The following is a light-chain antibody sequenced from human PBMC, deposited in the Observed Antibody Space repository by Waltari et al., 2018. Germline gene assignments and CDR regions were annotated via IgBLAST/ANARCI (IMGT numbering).Light chain of an antibody. CDR2: LGS. V-gene: IGKV2-28*01. CDR3: MQALQTSYT. CDR1: QSLLHSNGHNY. J-gene: IGKJ2*01. Sequence: DIVMTQSPLSLPVTPGEPASISCRSSQSLLHSNGHNYLDCYLQKTGQSPQLLIYLGSNRASGVPDRFSGSGSGTDFTLKISRVEAEDVGVYYYCMQALQTSYTFGQGTKLEIK.